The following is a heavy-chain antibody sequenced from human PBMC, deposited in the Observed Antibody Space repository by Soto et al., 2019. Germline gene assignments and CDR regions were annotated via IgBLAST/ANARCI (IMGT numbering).Heavy chain of an antibody. J-gene: IGHJ6*02. D-gene: IGHD5-18*01. Sequence: ASVKVSCKASGGTFSSYAISWVRQAPGQGLEWMGGIIPIFGTANYAQKFQGRVTITADESTSTAYMELSSLRSEDTAVYYCASRYSYGKKTDYYGMDVWGQGTTVTVSS. CDR1: GGTFSSYA. V-gene: IGHV1-69*13. CDR2: IIPIFGTA. CDR3: ASRYSYGKKTDYYGMDV.